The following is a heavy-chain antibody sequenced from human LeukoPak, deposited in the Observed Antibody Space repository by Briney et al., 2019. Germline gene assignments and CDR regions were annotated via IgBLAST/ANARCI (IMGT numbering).Heavy chain of an antibody. J-gene: IGHJ4*02. CDR1: GFTFSSDS. CDR2: ISSSSGTI. Sequence: GGSLRLSCAASGFTFSSDSMNWVRQAPGKGLEWVSYISSSSGTIYYADSVKGRFTISRDNAKNSLYLQMNSLRAEDTAVYYCASLSGSSDYWGQGTLVTVSS. V-gene: IGHV3-48*01. CDR3: ASLSGSSDY. D-gene: IGHD1-26*01.